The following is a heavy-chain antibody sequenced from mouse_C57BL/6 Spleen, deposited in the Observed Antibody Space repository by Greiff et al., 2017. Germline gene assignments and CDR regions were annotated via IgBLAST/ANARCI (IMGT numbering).Heavy chain of an antibody. CDR1: GYAFSSYW. CDR2: IYPGDGDT. J-gene: IGHJ4*01. D-gene: IGHD1-1*01. Sequence: QVQLQQSGAELVKPGASVKISCKASGYAFSSYWMNWVKQRPGKGLEWIGQIYPGDGDTNYHGKFKGKATLTADKSSSTAYMQLSSLTSEDSAVYFCARRVLPYYAMDYWGQGTSVTVSS. CDR3: ARRVLPYYAMDY. V-gene: IGHV1-80*01.